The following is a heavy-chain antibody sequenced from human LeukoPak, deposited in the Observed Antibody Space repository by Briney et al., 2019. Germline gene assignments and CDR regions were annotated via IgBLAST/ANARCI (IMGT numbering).Heavy chain of an antibody. Sequence: PGGSLRLSCAASGFTFSSYAMSWVRQAPGKGLEWVSAISGSGGSTYYADSVKGRFTISRDNSKNTLYLQMNSLRAEDTAVYYCATSYPRYDYAWGSYRLTYYFDYWGQGTLVTVSS. CDR1: GFTFSSYA. CDR2: ISGSGGST. D-gene: IGHD3-16*02. V-gene: IGHV3-23*01. J-gene: IGHJ4*02. CDR3: ATSYPRYDYAWGSYRLTYYFDY.